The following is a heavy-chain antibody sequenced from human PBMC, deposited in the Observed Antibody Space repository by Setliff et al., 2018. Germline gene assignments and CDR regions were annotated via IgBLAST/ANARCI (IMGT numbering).Heavy chain of an antibody. CDR3: VKLVPQAISSDP. D-gene: IGHD3-10*01. CDR1: GFIFSNAW. V-gene: IGHV3-15*01. Sequence: GGSLRFSCAASGFIFSNAWMSWVRQAPGKGLEWVGRIKSKSDGETTEYTAPVKGRFTISRDDAKSTLYLQMNSLKTEDTAVYYCVKLVPQAISSDPWGQGTLVTSPQ. J-gene: IGHJ5*02. CDR2: IKSKSDGETT.